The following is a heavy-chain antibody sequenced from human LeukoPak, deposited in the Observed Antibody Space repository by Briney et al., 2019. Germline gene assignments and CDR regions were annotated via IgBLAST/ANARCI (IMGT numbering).Heavy chain of an antibody. CDR3: ATEDSYCSGSSCYQRFDY. CDR1: GYTLTELS. D-gene: IGHD2-15*01. J-gene: IGHJ4*02. V-gene: IGHV1-24*01. CDR2: FDPEHGET. Sequence: GASVKVSCKVSGYTLTELSMHWVRQAPGKGLEWMGGFDPEHGETIYSQKFQGRVTATEDTSTDTAYMDLSSLRSEDTAVYYCATEDSYCSGSSCYQRFDYWGQGTLVTVSS.